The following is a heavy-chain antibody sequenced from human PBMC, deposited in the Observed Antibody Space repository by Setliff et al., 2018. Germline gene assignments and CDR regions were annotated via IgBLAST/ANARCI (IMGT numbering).Heavy chain of an antibody. CDR1: GYTLTELS. D-gene: IGHD1-26*01. J-gene: IGHJ4*02. V-gene: IGHV1-24*01. CDR2: FDPGDGET. Sequence: ASVKVSCKVSGYTLTELSMHWVRQAPGKGLEWMGGFDPGDGETIYAQKFQGRVTMTEDTSTDTAYMELRSLRSEDTAVYYCATQPLQWELLGFDYWGQGTLVTVSS. CDR3: ATQPLQWELLGFDY.